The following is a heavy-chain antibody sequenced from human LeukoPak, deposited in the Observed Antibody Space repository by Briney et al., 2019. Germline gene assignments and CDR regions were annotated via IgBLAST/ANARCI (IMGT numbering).Heavy chain of an antibody. J-gene: IGHJ4*02. CDR3: ARQRGYGDYVPEPFDY. Sequence: GESLKISCKGSGYSFTNYWIGWVRQMPGKGREWMGIIYPGDSDTRYSPSFQGQVTISADKSISTAYLQWSSLKASDTAMYYCARQRGYGDYVPEPFDYWGQGTLVTVSS. D-gene: IGHD4-17*01. V-gene: IGHV5-51*01. CDR1: GYSFTNYW. CDR2: IYPGDSDT.